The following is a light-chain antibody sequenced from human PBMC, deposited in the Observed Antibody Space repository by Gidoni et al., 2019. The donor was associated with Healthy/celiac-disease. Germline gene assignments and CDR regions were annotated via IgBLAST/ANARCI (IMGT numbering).Light chain of an antibody. CDR3: QQYNNWTPYT. J-gene: IGKJ2*01. CDR2: GAA. V-gene: IGKV3D-15*01. CDR1: HSVSSN. Sequence: EIVMTQSPATLSVSPGERATLSCRASHSVSSNLAWYQQQPGQAPRLLIYGAATSATGIPARFSGSGSGTEFSPTIISLQSEDFAVNYCQQYNNWTPYTFGQGTKLEIK.